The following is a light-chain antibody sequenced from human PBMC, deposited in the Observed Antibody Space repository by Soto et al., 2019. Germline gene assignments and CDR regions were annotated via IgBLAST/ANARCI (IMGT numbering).Light chain of an antibody. CDR3: QQYNSYT. V-gene: IGKV1-5*01. CDR2: DAS. Sequence: DIQMTQSPSTLSASVGDRVTITCRVSQSISSWLAWYQQKPGKAPKLLIYDASSLESGVPSRFSGSGSGTEFTLTISSLQPDDFATYYCQQYNSYTFGQGTKLEIK. CDR1: QSISSW. J-gene: IGKJ2*01.